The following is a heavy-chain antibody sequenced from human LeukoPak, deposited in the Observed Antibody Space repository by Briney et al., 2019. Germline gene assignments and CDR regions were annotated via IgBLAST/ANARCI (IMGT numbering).Heavy chain of an antibody. Sequence: GESLKISCKGSGHSFTSYWIGWVRQMPGKGLEWMGIIYPGDSDTRYSPSFQGQVTISADKSISTAYLQWSSLKASDTAMYYCARLYYYDSSGEFGDAFDIWGQGTMVTVSS. CDR1: GHSFTSYW. V-gene: IGHV5-51*01. CDR3: ARLYYYDSSGEFGDAFDI. D-gene: IGHD3-22*01. CDR2: IYPGDSDT. J-gene: IGHJ3*02.